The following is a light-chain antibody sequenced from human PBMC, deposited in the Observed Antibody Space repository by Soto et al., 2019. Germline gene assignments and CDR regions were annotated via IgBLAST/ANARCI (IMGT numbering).Light chain of an antibody. CDR3: QTWSTGIQV. CDR1: SGHSSYA. CDR2: LNGDGSH. Sequence: QLVLTQSPSASASLGASVKLTCTLSSGHSSYAIAWHQQQPEKGPRYLMKLNGDGSHTKGDGIPDRFSGSSSGAERYLTISSLQSEDEADYYCQTWSTGIQVFGGGTKLTVL. J-gene: IGLJ2*01. V-gene: IGLV4-69*01.